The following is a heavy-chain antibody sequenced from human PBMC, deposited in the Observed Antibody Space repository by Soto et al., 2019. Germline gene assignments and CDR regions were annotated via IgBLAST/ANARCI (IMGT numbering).Heavy chain of an antibody. CDR2: IYYSGST. CDR3: ARVGSSGWYRTYYFDY. D-gene: IGHD6-19*01. Sequence: SETLSLTCTVSGGSVSSGSYYWSWIRQPPGKGLEWIGYIYYSGSTNYNPSLKSRVTISVDTSKNQFSLKLSSVTAADTAVYYCARVGSSGWYRTYYFDYWGQGTLVTVSS. J-gene: IGHJ4*02. CDR1: GGSVSSGSYY. V-gene: IGHV4-61*01.